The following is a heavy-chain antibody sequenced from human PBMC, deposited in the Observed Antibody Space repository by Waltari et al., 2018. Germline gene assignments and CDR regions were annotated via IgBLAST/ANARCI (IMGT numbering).Heavy chain of an antibody. CDR1: GYTFTDYY. CDR3: ATSSDSSGYYPVRY. CDR2: INPNSGGT. D-gene: IGHD3-22*01. Sequence: QVQLVQSGAEVKKPGASVKVSCKASGYTFTDYYMHWVRQAPGQGLEWMTGINPNSGGTNCAQKVQGRGAMTRDTSISTAYMELSRLTSDDTAVYYCATSSDSSGYYPVRYWGQGTLVTVSS. V-gene: IGHV1-2*02. J-gene: IGHJ4*02.